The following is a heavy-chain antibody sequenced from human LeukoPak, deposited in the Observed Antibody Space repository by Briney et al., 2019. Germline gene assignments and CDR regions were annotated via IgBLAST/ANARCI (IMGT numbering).Heavy chain of an antibody. V-gene: IGHV4-39*07. CDR1: GFSISTYGYY. CDR2: IYYSGST. Sequence: SETLSLTCTVSGFSISTYGYYWGWIRQPPGKGLEWIGSIYYSGSTYYNPSLKSRVTISVDTSKNQFSLKLSSVTAADTAVYYCARGLRLGELSSLWGQGTLVTVSS. CDR3: ARGLRLGELSSL. D-gene: IGHD3-16*02. J-gene: IGHJ4*02.